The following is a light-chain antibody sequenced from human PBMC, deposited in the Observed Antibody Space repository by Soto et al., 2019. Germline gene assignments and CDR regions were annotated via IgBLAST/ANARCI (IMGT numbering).Light chain of an antibody. CDR3: LQDYNYPRT. J-gene: IGKJ1*01. CDR1: QSISSN. V-gene: IGKV1-6*01. Sequence: TQMTQSPSSMSASAGDRVTITCRASQSISSNLNWYQQKPGKAPNLLIYGASNLKSGVPSRFSGSGSGTEFTLTISSLQPDDFATYYCLQDYNYPRTFGQGTKVDIK. CDR2: GAS.